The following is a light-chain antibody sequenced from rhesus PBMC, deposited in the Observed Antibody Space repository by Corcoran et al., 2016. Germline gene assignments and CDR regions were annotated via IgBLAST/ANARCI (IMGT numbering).Light chain of an antibody. CDR3: QQGCDTPLT. CDR2: AAS. Sequence: DIQMTQSPPSLSASVGDKVTITCRASQGISSWLAWYQQKPGKAPKLLIYAASSLHSGVPSRCSGSGSGTAYTITISSLQPEDLATYYCQQGCDTPLTFGGGTKVEIK. V-gene: IGKV1-18*01. CDR1: QGISSW. J-gene: IGKJ4*01.